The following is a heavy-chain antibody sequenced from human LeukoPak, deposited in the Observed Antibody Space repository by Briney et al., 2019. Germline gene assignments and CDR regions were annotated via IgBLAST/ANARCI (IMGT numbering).Heavy chain of an antibody. J-gene: IGHJ5*02. CDR3: ARARIAVAGNWFDP. CDR1: GFTFSSYT. D-gene: IGHD6-19*01. CDR2: ISSNSTYL. V-gene: IGHV3-21*04. Sequence: PGGSLRLSCAASGFTFSSYTMNWVRQAPGKGLEWVSSISSNSTYLDYADSLKGRFTISRDNAKNSLYLQMNSLRAEDTAVYYCARARIAVAGNWFDPWGQGTLVTVSS.